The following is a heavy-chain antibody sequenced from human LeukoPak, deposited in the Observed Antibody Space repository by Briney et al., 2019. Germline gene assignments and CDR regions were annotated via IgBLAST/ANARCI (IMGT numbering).Heavy chain of an antibody. CDR1: GYTFTSYA. CDR2: INAGNGNT. V-gene: IGHV1-3*01. J-gene: IGHJ4*02. Sequence: GASVKVSCKASGYTFTSYAMHWVRQAPGQRLEWMGWINAGNGNTKYSQKFQGRVAITRDTSASTAYMELSSLRSDDTAVYYCVVGQQLAYDYWGQGTLVTVSS. CDR3: VVGQQLAYDY. D-gene: IGHD6-13*01.